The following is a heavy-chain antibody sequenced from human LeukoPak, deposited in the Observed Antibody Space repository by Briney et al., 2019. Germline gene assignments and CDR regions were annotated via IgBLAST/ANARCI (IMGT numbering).Heavy chain of an antibody. CDR3: ARGLPNYYGMDV. J-gene: IGHJ6*02. CDR2: IWYDGSNK. Sequence: GGSLRLSCAASGFTFSSYGMHWVRQAPGKGLEWVAVIWYDGSNKYYADSVKGRFTISRDNAKNTVYLQMNSLRTEDTAVYYCARGLPNYYGMDVWGQGTTVTVSS. V-gene: IGHV3-33*01. CDR1: GFTFSSYG.